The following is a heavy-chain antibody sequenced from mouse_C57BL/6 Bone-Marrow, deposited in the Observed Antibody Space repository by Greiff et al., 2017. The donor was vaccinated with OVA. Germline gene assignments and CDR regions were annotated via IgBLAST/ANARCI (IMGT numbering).Heavy chain of an antibody. V-gene: IGHV5-9*01. J-gene: IGHJ3*01. CDR3: ARKGGWFAY. Sequence: EVMLVESGGGLVKPGGSLKLSCAASGFTFSSYTMSWVRQTPEKRLEWVATISGGGGNTYYPDSVKGRFTISRDNAKNTLYLQMSSLRSEDTALYYCARKGGWFAYWGQGTLVTVSA. CDR1: GFTFSSYT. CDR2: ISGGGGNT.